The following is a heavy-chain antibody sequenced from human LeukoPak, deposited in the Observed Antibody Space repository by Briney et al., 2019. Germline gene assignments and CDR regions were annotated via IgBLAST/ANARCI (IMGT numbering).Heavy chain of an antibody. CDR2: INPSGGST. V-gene: IGHV1-46*01. J-gene: IGHJ4*02. CDR3: ARDGFPYYYDSSGYPDY. D-gene: IGHD3-22*01. Sequence: ASVKVSCKASGYTFTSYYMHWVRQAPGQGLEWMGIINPSGGSTSYAQKFQGRVTMTRDTSTSTVYMELSSLRSEDTAVYYCARDGFPYYYDSSGYPDYWGQGTLVTVSS. CDR1: GYTFTSYY.